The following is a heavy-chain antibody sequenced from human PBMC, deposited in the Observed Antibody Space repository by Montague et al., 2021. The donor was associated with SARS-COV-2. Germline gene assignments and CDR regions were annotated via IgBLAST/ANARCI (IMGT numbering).Heavy chain of an antibody. Sequence: SETLSLTCTVSGGSISSYYWSWIRQPPGKGLEWIGYIYHSGSTNYNPSLKSRVTISIDTSKNQFSLKLSSVTAADTAVYFCASLGSPAYCGGDCYLRDYGTDVWGQGTRVTVSS. CDR3: ASLGSPAYCGGDCYLRDYGTDV. CDR1: GGSISSYY. J-gene: IGHJ6*02. CDR2: IYHSGST. D-gene: IGHD2-21*02. V-gene: IGHV4-59*08.